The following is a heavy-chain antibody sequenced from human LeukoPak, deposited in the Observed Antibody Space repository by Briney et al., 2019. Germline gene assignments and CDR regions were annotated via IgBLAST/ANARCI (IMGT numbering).Heavy chain of an antibody. CDR2: ISGSGGDR. J-gene: IGHJ4*02. V-gene: IGHV3-23*01. CDR3: ARDPPFIIGTTFFDY. CDR1: GFTFGSYA. Sequence: PGGSLRLSCAASGFTFGSYAMSWVRQAPGKGLEWVSSISGSGGDRYYAESVKGRFTISRDNSKNTLYLQMNSLRAEDTAVYYCARDPPFIIGTTFFDYWGQGTLVTVSS. D-gene: IGHD1-20*01.